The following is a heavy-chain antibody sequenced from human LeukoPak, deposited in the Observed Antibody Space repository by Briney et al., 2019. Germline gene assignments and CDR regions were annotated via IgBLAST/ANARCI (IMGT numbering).Heavy chain of an antibody. CDR3: ARVDTAMVTFDY. D-gene: IGHD5-18*01. CDR2: IYYSGST. CDR1: GGSISSGDYY. Sequence: SETLSLTCTVSGGSISSGDYYWGWLRQPPGTGLEWIGYIYYSGSTYYNPSLKSRVTISVDTSKNQFSLKLSSVTAADTAVYYCARVDTAMVTFDYWGQGTLVTVSS. V-gene: IGHV4-30-4*01. J-gene: IGHJ4*02.